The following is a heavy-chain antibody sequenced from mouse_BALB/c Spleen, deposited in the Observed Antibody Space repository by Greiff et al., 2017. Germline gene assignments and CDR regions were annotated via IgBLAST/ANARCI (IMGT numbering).Heavy chain of an antibody. Sequence: VQRVESGPGLVAPSQTLSITCTASGFSLTSYGVNWVRQPPGQGLEWLGVIWAGGSTNYNSALMSRMTISKDNSKSQVFLNMNSLQTDDTAMYYSARGLLNAMDYWGQGTSVTVSA. CDR1: GFSLTSYG. J-gene: IGHJ4*01. V-gene: IGHV2-9*02. CDR3: ARGLLNAMDY. D-gene: IGHD2-10*01. CDR2: IWAGGST.